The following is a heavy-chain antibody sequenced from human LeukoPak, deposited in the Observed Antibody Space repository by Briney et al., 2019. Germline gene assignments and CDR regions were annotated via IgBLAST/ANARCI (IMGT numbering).Heavy chain of an antibody. J-gene: IGHJ4*02. CDR2: IDPSDSYT. CDR1: GYSFTSYW. Sequence: GESLKISCKGSGYSFTSYWISWVRQMPGKGVEWMVRIDPSDSYTNYSPSFQGHVTISADKSISTAYLQWSSLKASDTAMYYCARIASYSSSHEFDYWGQGTLVTVSS. V-gene: IGHV5-10-1*01. CDR3: ARIASYSSSHEFDY. D-gene: IGHD6-6*01.